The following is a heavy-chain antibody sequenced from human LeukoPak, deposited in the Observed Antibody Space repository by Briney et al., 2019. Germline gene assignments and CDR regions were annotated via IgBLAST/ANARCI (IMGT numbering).Heavy chain of an antibody. CDR2: ISGSGGST. Sequence: GGTLRLSCAASGFTFGSYGMSWVRQAPGKGLEWVSAISGSGGSTYYADSVKGRFTISRDNSKNTLYLQMNSLRAEDTAVYYCARMRIVEDVSLDAFDIWGQGTMVTVSS. D-gene: IGHD2-15*01. CDR3: ARMRIVEDVSLDAFDI. V-gene: IGHV3-23*01. CDR1: GFTFGSYG. J-gene: IGHJ3*02.